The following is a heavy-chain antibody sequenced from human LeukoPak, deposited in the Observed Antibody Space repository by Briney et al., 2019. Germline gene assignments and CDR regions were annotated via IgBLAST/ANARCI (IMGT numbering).Heavy chain of an antibody. CDR1: GFTLSSYA. J-gene: IGHJ4*02. D-gene: IGHD6-19*01. CDR2: ISGSGDST. Sequence: GGSLRLSCAPSGFTLSSYAMTWVREAPGKGLEWGSNISGSGDSTYYADSVRGRYTISRDNSKNTLYLHKNRARAENTAVYCCSKDYSGWDDIYWGEGTLVTVSS. V-gene: IGHV3-23*01. CDR3: SKDYSGWDDIY.